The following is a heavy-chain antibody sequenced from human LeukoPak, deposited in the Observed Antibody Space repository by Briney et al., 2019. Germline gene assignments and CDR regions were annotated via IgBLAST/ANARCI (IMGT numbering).Heavy chain of an antibody. CDR2: IIPIFGTA. Sequence: SVKVSCKASGGTFSSYAISWVRQAPGQGLEWMGGIIPIFGTANYALKFQGRVTITADESTSTAYMELSSLRSEDTAVYYCARDLTYYYGSGSYYNEGGWFDPWGQGTLVTVSS. V-gene: IGHV1-69*13. D-gene: IGHD3-10*01. CDR1: GGTFSSYA. CDR3: ARDLTYYYGSGSYYNEGGWFDP. J-gene: IGHJ5*02.